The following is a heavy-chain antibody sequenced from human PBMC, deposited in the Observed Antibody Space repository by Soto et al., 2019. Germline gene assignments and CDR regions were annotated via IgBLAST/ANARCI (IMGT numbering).Heavy chain of an antibody. V-gene: IGHV4-4*02. CDR1: GGSISRMTW. D-gene: IGHD4-4*01. Sequence: QMQLHESGPGLVKDSETLSLTCGVSGGSISRMTWWRWVRQPPGKGLEWIGEISHSGSTNYNPTLKSRVTISIDTSNNHFSLTVSSVTAADTAVNYCVRHQGDSNFHGRDARDGWGEGTTGAVSS. J-gene: IGHJ6*04. CDR2: ISHSGST. CDR3: VRHQGDSNFHGRDARDG.